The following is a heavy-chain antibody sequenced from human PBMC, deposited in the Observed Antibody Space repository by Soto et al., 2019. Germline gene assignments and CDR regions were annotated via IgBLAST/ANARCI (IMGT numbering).Heavy chain of an antibody. J-gene: IGHJ4*02. V-gene: IGHV3-15*07. D-gene: IGHD5-18*01. CDR1: GFTFSNAW. CDR3: TVLVDTARVPIDY. Sequence: EVQLVESGGGLVKPGGSLRLSCAASGFTFSNAWMNWVRQAPGKGLEWVGRIKSKTDGGTTDYAAPVKGRFTISRDDSNNTLYLQMNSLKTEDTAVYYCTVLVDTARVPIDYWGQGTLVTVSS. CDR2: IKSKTDGGTT.